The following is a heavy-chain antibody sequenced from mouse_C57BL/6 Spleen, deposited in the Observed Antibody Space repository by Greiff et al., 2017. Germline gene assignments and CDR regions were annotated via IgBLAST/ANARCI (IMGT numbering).Heavy chain of an antibody. D-gene: IGHD2-3*01. CDR2: IYPGDGDT. Sequence: VQLQQSGPELVKPGASVKISCKASGYAFSSSWMNWVKQRPGKGLEWIGRIYPGDGDTNYNGKFKGKATLTADKSSSTAYMQLSSLTSEDSAVXVCASRCYDGYYPYYFDYWGQGTTLTVSS. CDR3: ASRCYDGYYPYYFDY. J-gene: IGHJ2*01. V-gene: IGHV1-82*01. CDR1: GYAFSSSW.